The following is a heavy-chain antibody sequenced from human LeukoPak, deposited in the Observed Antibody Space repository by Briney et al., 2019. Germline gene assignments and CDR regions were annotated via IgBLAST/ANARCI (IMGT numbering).Heavy chain of an antibody. CDR1: GYTFTGYY. V-gene: IGHV1-2*02. CDR3: ARGFSYYYDSSGYYPRPFDY. D-gene: IGHD3-22*01. Sequence: ASVKVSCKASGYTFTGYYMHWVRQAPGQGLEWMGWINPNSGGTNYAQKFQGRVTMTRDTSISTAYMELSRLRSDDTAVYYYARGFSYYYDSSGYYPRPFDYWGQGTLVTVSS. CDR2: INPNSGGT. J-gene: IGHJ4*02.